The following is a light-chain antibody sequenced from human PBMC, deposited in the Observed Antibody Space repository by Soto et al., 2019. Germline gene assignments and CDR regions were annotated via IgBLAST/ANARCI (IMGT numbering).Light chain of an antibody. CDR3: QHRKT. CDR1: QSISSY. V-gene: IGKV1-39*01. J-gene: IGKJ5*01. CDR2: AAS. Sequence: DIQMTQSPSSLSASVGDRVTITCRASQSISSYLNWYQQKPGKAPKLLIYAASSLQSGVPSRFSGSGSGTDFTLTISSLHPEDFATYYCQHRKTFGQGTRLEIK.